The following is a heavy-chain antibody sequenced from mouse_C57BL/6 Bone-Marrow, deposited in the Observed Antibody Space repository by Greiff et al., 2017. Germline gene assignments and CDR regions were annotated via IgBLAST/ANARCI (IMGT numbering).Heavy chain of an antibody. V-gene: IGHV1-81*01. CDR1: GYTFTSYG. Sequence: QVQLQQSGAELARPGASVKLSCKASGYTFTSYGTSWVKQRTGQGLEWIGEIYPRSGNTYYNEKFKGKATLTADKSSSTAYMELRSLTSEDSAVYFCARDLYDGYYDAMDYWGQGTSVTVSS. CDR2: IYPRSGNT. J-gene: IGHJ4*01. CDR3: ARDLYDGYYDAMDY. D-gene: IGHD2-3*01.